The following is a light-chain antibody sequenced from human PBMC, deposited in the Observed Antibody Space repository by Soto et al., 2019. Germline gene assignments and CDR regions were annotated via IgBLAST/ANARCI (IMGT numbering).Light chain of an antibody. V-gene: IGLV2-14*01. J-gene: IGLJ3*02. CDR2: DVS. CDR3: SSHTSTSTLV. CDR1: SSDVGGYNY. Sequence: QSALTQPASVSGSPGQSITISCAGTSSDVGGYNYVSWYQQHPGKAPKLMICDVSDRPSGVSNRFSGSKSGNTASLTISGLQAEDEADYYCSSHTSTSTLVFGGGTKVTVL.